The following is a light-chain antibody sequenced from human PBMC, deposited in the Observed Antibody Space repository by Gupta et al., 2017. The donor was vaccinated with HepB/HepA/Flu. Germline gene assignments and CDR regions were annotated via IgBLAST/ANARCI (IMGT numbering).Light chain of an antibody. V-gene: IGLV4-60*03. CDR3: ETWDSKV. CDR2: LEGSGTY. Sequence: QPVLTQSSSASASLGSSVKLTCTLSSGHSSYIIAWHQQQPGKPPRYLMKLEGSGTYNKGSGVPDRFSGSSSGADRYLTISNLQAEDEADYYCETWDSKVFGGGTKLTVL. CDR1: SGHSSYI. J-gene: IGLJ2*01.